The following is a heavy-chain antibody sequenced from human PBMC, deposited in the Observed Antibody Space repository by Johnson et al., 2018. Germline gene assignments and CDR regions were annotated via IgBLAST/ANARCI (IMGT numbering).Heavy chain of an antibody. CDR3: ARVGNGASATKFYYFYYGMDV. J-gene: IGHJ6*02. Sequence: QLVESGGGLIQPGGTLRLSCAASGLTVSNSYMTWVRQAPGKGLEWVSILYSDGSTKYADSVKGRFTISRNNTKNTLNLQMNSLRAEDTAVYYCARVGNGASATKFYYFYYGMDVWGQGTTVTVSS. CDR1: GLTVSNSY. D-gene: IGHD4-17*01. V-gene: IGHV3-53*01. CDR2: LYSDGST.